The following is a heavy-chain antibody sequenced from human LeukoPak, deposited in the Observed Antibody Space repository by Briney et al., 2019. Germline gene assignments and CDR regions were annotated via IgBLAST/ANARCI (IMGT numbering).Heavy chain of an antibody. J-gene: IGHJ6*03. Sequence: ASQTLSLTCTVSGGSISSSSYYWGWIRQPPGKGLEWIGSIYYSGSTYYNPSLKSRVTISVDTSKNQFSLKLSSVTAADTAVCYCARVKETTVTTYYYYYMDVWGKGTTVAVSS. CDR2: IYYSGST. V-gene: IGHV4-39*07. CDR3: ARVKETTVTTYYYYYMDV. CDR1: GGSISSSSYY. D-gene: IGHD4-11*01.